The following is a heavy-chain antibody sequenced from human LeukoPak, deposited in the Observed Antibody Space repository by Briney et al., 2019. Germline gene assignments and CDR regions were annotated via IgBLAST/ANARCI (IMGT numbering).Heavy chain of an antibody. Sequence: GASVKVSCKASGGTFSSYAISWVRQAPGQGLEWMGWISAYNGNTNYAQKLQGRVTMTTDTSTSTAYMELRSLRSDDTAVYYCAGGSYGSGRGLNNWFDPWGQATLVTVSS. CDR2: ISAYNGNT. J-gene: IGHJ5*02. D-gene: IGHD3-10*01. CDR1: GGTFSSYA. V-gene: IGHV1-18*01. CDR3: AGGSYGSGRGLNNWFDP.